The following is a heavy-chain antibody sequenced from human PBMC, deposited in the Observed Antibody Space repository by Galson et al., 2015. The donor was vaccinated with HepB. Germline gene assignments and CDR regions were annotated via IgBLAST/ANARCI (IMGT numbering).Heavy chain of an antibody. CDR2: TYYRSKWFD. CDR3: ARLMAGHFDY. J-gene: IGHJ4*02. Sequence: CAISGDSVSNNMVGWNWIRQSPSRGLEWLGRTYYRSKWFDNCDLSVKSRITIRPDTSKNQVSLQLNSVTPEDTAVYYCARLMAGHFDYWGQGALVTVSS. CDR1: GDSVSNNMVG. D-gene: IGHD6-19*01. V-gene: IGHV6-1*01.